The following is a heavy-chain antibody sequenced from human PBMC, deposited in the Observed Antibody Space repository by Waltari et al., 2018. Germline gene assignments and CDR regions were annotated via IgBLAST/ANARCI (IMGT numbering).Heavy chain of an antibody. V-gene: IGHV4-38-2*01. CDR3: ARGERWELASEYFQH. J-gene: IGHJ1*01. CDR2: IYHSGST. CDR1: GYSISSGYY. Sequence: QVQLQESGPGLVKPSETLSLTCAVSGYSISSGYYWGWIRQPPGTGLEWIGSIYHSGSTYYNPSLKSRVTISVDTSKNQFSLKLSSVTAADTAVYYCARGERWELASEYFQHWGQGTLVTVSS. D-gene: IGHD1-26*01.